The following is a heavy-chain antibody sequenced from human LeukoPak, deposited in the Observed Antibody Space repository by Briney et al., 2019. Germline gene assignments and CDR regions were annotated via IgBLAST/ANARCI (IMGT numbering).Heavy chain of an antibody. J-gene: IGHJ6*02. Sequence: ASVKVSCKASGYTFTGYYMHWVRRAPGQGLEWMGLINPNSGGTNYAQKFQGWVTMTRDTSISTAYMELSRLRSDDTAVYYCARGRIQWLVHHRMDVWGQGTTVTVSS. CDR1: GYTFTGYY. CDR3: ARGRIQWLVHHRMDV. CDR2: INPNSGGT. V-gene: IGHV1-2*04. D-gene: IGHD6-19*01.